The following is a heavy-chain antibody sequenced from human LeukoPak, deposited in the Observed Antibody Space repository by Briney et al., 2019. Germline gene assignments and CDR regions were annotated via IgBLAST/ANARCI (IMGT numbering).Heavy chain of an antibody. CDR3: ARLVTSVSAKSYYMYV. J-gene: IGHJ6*03. V-gene: IGHV5-51*01. CDR1: GYSFSNYW. D-gene: IGHD4-17*01. Sequence: GGSLQTSCKCPGYSFSNYWIGWVPHMPRKGLGWVGIIYPGDSDTTYSPSFQGEATISADKSISTAYLQWTILQPSDPALNYLARLVTSVSAKSYYMYVWGEGGKVTASS. CDR2: IYPGDSDT.